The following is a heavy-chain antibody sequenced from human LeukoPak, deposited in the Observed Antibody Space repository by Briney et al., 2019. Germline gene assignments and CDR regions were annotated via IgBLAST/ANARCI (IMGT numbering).Heavy chain of an antibody. CDR2: MGGTDGVA. J-gene: IGHJ4*02. Sequence: GGSLRLSCAASGFTFSTYAMSWVRQAPGKGLEWVSGMGGTDGVAYYAGSVKGRFTISRDNSKNTLYLQMSSLRAEDTAVYYCAKWPDYGSGSSLDYWGQGTLVTVSS. CDR1: GFTFSTYA. V-gene: IGHV3-23*01. D-gene: IGHD3-10*01. CDR3: AKWPDYGSGSSLDY.